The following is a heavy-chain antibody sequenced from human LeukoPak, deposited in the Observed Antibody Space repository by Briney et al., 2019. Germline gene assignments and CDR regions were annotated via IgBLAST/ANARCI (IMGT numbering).Heavy chain of an antibody. J-gene: IGHJ4*02. CDR2: IIGSSGDT. D-gene: IGHD2-2*02. CDR3: ATSSTLIVVVPTAIRDY. Sequence: GGSLRLSCVASGFTFSNFAMSWVRQAPGKGLEWVSLIIGSSGDTFYADSVKGRFTISRDNSRNTLYLQMSSLRAEDTAVYYCATSSTLIVVVPTAIRDYWGQGTLVTVSS. V-gene: IGHV3-23*01. CDR1: GFTFSNFA.